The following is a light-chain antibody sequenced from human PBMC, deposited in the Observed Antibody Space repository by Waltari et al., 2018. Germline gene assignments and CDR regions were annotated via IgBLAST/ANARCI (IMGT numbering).Light chain of an antibody. Sequence: QSVLTQPPSASGTPGQTVNIACSGSSSNIGSNFVYRYQQLPGTAPNLLIYRNNQRPSGVPDRFSGSQSGTSPSLAISGLRSEDEADCYCAAWDDSLYEVFGGGTKLTVL. J-gene: IGLJ3*02. CDR1: SSNIGSNF. CDR2: RNN. CDR3: AAWDDSLYEV. V-gene: IGLV1-47*01.